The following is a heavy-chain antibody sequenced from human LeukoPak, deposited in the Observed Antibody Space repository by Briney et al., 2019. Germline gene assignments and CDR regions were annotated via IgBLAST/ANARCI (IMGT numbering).Heavy chain of an antibody. CDR3: ARGGALIKYYFDY. CDR2: ISSSSSYI. D-gene: IGHD2/OR15-2a*01. V-gene: IGHV3-21*01. CDR1: GFTFSSYS. J-gene: IGHJ4*02. Sequence: GRSLRLSCAASGFTFSSYSMNWVRQAPGKGLEWVSSISSSSSYIYYADSVKGRFTISRDNAKNSLYLQMNSLRAEDTAVYYCARGGALIKYYFDYWGQGTLVTVSS.